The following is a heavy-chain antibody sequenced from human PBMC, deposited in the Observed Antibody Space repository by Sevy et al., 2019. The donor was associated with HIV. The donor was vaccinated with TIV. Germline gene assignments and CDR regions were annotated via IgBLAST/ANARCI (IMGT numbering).Heavy chain of an antibody. J-gene: IGHJ4*02. CDR2: ISTYNGNT. CDR3: ARDLSVPGYCDRTIRPHPIDY. Sequence: ASVKVSCKASGYTFTSYGITWVRQAPGQGLEWMGWISTYNGNTNYTQKLQGRVTLTTDTSSSTAYMELRSLRSDDTAVYYCARDLSVPGYCDRTIRPHPIDYWGQGTLVTVSS. CDR1: GYTFTSYG. D-gene: IGHD2-2*01. V-gene: IGHV1-18*01.